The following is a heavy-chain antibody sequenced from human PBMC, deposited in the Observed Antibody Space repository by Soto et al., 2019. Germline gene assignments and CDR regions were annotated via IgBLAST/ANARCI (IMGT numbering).Heavy chain of an antibody. Sequence: EVQLVESGGGLVEPGVSIRLSCVASGFTFTKAYMTWVRQAPWKGLEWVGRIKGSPAGGTTEYATFGKGRFSISRDDSKTTLFLQTDSLTTQDIHVYYRATEGGYPGSNFYGAYWTQGTLITVS. CDR1: GFTFTKAY. V-gene: IGHV3-15*01. CDR2: IKGSPAGGTT. J-gene: IGHJ4*02. CDR3: ATEGGYPGSNFYGAY. D-gene: IGHD1-26*01.